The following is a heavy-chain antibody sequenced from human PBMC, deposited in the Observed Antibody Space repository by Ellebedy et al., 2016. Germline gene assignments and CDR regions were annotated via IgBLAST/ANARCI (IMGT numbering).Heavy chain of an antibody. Sequence: GGSLRLSCAASGFTFSSYWMSWVRLAPGKGLEWVANIKPDGSENYYVDSVKGRFTISRDNAENSLYLQMNSLRAEDTAVYYWARGRYTSGWYPDYFDYWGQGTLVTVSS. V-gene: IGHV3-7*03. J-gene: IGHJ4*02. CDR2: IKPDGSEN. CDR3: ARGRYTSGWYPDYFDY. D-gene: IGHD6-19*01. CDR1: GFTFSSYW.